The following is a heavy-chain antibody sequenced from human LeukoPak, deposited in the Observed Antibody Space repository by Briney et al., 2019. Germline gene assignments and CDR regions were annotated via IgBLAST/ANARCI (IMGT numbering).Heavy chain of an antibody. J-gene: IGHJ3*02. D-gene: IGHD4-17*01. CDR3: AGVMTTVNAFDI. CDR2: IIPIFGTA. CDR1: GGTFSSYA. Sequence: ASVKVSCKASGGTFSSYAISWVRQAPGQGLEWMGGIIPIFGTANYAQKFQGRVTITTDESTSTAYMELSSLRSEDTAVYYCAGVMTTVNAFDIWGQGTMVTVSS. V-gene: IGHV1-69*05.